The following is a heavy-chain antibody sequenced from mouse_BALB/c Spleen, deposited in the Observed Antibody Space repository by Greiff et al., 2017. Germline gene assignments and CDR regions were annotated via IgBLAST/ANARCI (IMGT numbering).Heavy chain of an antibody. CDR2: IWSGGST. V-gene: IGHV2-2*02. D-gene: IGHD2-1*01. CDR1: GFSFTSYG. Sequence: VKLVESGPGLVQPSQSLSITCTVSGFSFTSYGVHWVRQSPGKGLEWLGVIWSGGSTDYNAAFISRLSIIKDNSKSQVFFKMNSLQANDTAIYYCARSMVTTGFAYWGQGTLVTVSA. J-gene: IGHJ3*01. CDR3: ARSMVTTGFAY.